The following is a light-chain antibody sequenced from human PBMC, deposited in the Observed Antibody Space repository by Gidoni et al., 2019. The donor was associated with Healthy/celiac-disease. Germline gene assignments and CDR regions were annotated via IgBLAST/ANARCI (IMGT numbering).Light chain of an antibody. CDR2: WAS. V-gene: IGKV4-1*01. CDR1: QSVLYSSNNKNY. CDR3: QQYYSTPLT. Sequence: DIVMIQSPDSLAVSLGERTTINSKSSQSVLYSSNNKNYLAWYQQKPGQPPKLLIYWASTRESGVPDRFSGSGSGTDFTLTISSLQAEDVAVYYCQQYYSTPLTFGQGTKVEIK. J-gene: IGKJ1*01.